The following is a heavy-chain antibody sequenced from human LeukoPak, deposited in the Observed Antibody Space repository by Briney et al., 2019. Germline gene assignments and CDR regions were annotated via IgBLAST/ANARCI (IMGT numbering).Heavy chain of an antibody. J-gene: IGHJ4*02. CDR3: AKDSQRGYSYGQTFDY. D-gene: IGHD5-18*01. CDR2: IYSGGST. Sequence: GGSLRLSCAASGFTVSSNYMSWVRQAPGKGLEWVSVIYSGGSTYYADSVKGRFTISRDNSKNTLYLQMNSLRAEDTAVYYCAKDSQRGYSYGQTFDYWGQGTLVTVSS. CDR1: GFTVSSNY. V-gene: IGHV3-53*01.